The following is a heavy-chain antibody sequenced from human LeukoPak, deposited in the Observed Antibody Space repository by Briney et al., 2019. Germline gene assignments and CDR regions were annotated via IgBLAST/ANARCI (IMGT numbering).Heavy chain of an antibody. D-gene: IGHD3-3*01. CDR2: INPNSGGT. J-gene: IGHJ4*02. CDR1: GYTFTGYY. Sequence: ASVKVSCKASGYTFTGYYMHWVRQAPGQGLEWMGWINPNSGGTNYAQKFQGRVTMTRDTSISTAYMELSRLRSDDTAVYYCARGGITIFGVVTLSHYYFDYWGQGTLVTVSS. V-gene: IGHV1-2*02. CDR3: ARGGITIFGVVTLSHYYFDY.